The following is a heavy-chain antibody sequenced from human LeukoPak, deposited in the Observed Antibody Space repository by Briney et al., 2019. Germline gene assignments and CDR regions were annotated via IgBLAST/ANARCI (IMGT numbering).Heavy chain of an antibody. CDR2: IIPIFGTA. J-gene: IGHJ4*02. D-gene: IGHD3-10*01. Sequence: SVKVSCKASGGTFSSYAISWVRQAPGQGLEWMGGIIPIFGTANYAQKFQGRVTITADESTSTAYMELSSLRSEDTAVYYCARVPPPEDYGSGSYVDYWGQGTLITVSS. CDR1: GGTFSSYA. CDR3: ARVPPPEDYGSGSYVDY. V-gene: IGHV1-69*13.